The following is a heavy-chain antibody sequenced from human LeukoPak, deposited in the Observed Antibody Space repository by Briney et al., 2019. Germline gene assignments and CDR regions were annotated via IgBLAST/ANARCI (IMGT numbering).Heavy chain of an antibody. CDR2: IYSGGST. V-gene: IGHV3-66*01. Sequence: GGSLRLSCAASGFTVSANYMSWVRQSPGKGLVWVSIIYSGGSTDYADSVKGRFTISKDNSKNTVFLQMNSLRAEDTAMYYCASLCCSRGSCAFDVWGQGTLVTVSP. CDR1: GFTVSANY. D-gene: IGHD2-15*01. J-gene: IGHJ5*02. CDR3: ASLCCSRGSCAFDV.